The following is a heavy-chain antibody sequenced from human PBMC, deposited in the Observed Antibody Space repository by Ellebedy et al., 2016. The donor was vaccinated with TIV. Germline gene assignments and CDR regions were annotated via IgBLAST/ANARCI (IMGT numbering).Heavy chain of an antibody. CDR1: GFPFSSYN. J-gene: IGHJ4*02. CDR3: ARDRDSYDNSGYLGY. V-gene: IGHV3-21*01. Sequence: GESLKISCVASGFPFSSYNMNWIRQAPGKGLEWVSAVNSVSTSMFYADSVKGRFTISRDNSKNTLYLQMNSMRAEDTAVYYCARDRDSYDNSGYLGYWGQGTLVTVSS. D-gene: IGHD3-22*01. CDR2: VNSVSTSM.